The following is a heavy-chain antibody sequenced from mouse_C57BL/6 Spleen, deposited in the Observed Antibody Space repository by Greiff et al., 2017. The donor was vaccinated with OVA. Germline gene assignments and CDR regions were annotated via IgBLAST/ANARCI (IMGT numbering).Heavy chain of an antibody. V-gene: IGHV5-2*01. J-gene: IGHJ3*01. Sequence: EVQGVESGGGLVQPGESLKLSCESNEYAFPSHDMSWVRQTPEKRLELVAAINSDGGSTYYPDTMERRFIISRDNTKKTLYLQMSSLRSEDTALDYCARHEEDSSGYPWFAYWGQGTLVTVSA. D-gene: IGHD3-2*02. CDR2: INSDGGST. CDR3: ARHEEDSSGYPWFAY. CDR1: EYAFPSHD.